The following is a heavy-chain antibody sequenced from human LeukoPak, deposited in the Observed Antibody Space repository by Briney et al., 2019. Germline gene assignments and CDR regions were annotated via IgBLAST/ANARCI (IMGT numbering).Heavy chain of an antibody. D-gene: IGHD3-3*01. V-gene: IGHV4-4*09. Sequence: PSETLSLTCTVSGGSISSYCWSWVRQPPGKGLEWIGYIYPSGSTDYNPSLRSRVAMSVDTSKSQLSMELRYLTAADTAVYYCATSYDSKTAPYDVWGQGILVTVSS. CDR1: GGSISSYC. CDR2: IYPSGST. J-gene: IGHJ4*02. CDR3: ATSYDSKTAPYDV.